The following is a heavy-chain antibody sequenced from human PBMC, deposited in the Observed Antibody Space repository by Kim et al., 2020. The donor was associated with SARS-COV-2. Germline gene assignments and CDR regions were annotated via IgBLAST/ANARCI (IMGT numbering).Heavy chain of an antibody. CDR1: GYTFTSYA. V-gene: IGHV7-4-1*02. J-gene: IGHJ6*02. D-gene: IGHD1-1*01. Sequence: ASVKVSCKASGYTFTSYAMNWVRQAPGQGLEWMGWINTNTGNPTYAQGFTGRFVFSLDTSVSTAYLQISSLKAEDTAVYYCARDKERDGYNNKDVWGQGTTVTVSS. CDR2: INTNTGNP. CDR3: ARDKERDGYNNKDV.